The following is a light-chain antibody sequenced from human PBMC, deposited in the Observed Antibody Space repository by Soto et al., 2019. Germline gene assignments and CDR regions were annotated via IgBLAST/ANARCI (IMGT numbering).Light chain of an antibody. CDR3: SSYTSSSTLGV. Sequence: QSVLTQPASLSGSPGQSITISCTGTSSDVGGYNYVSWYQQHPGKAPKLMIYDVGNRPSGVSNRFSGSKSGNTASLTISGLQAEDEADYYCSSYTSSSTLGVFGTGTKVTVL. J-gene: IGLJ1*01. CDR2: DVG. CDR1: SSDVGGYNY. V-gene: IGLV2-14*01.